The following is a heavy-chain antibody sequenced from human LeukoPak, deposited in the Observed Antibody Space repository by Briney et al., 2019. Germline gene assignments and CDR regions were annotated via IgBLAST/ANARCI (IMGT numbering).Heavy chain of an antibody. Sequence: SETLSLTCTVSGDSVSSSNYYWSWIRQPPGKGLEWIGYIYYSGSTNYNPSLKSRVTISVDTSKNQFSLKLSSVTAADTAVYYCAGKPDYDFWSGDAFDIWGQGTMVTVSS. CDR2: IYYSGST. J-gene: IGHJ3*02. V-gene: IGHV4-61*01. D-gene: IGHD3-3*01. CDR1: GDSVSSSNYY. CDR3: AGKPDYDFWSGDAFDI.